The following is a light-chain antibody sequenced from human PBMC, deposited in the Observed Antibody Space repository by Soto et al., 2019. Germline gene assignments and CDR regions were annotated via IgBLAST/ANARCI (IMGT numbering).Light chain of an antibody. V-gene: IGLV1-47*01. CDR3: AAWNDSLSGHVV. CDR1: GSNIGSNY. J-gene: IGLJ2*01. CDR2: RNN. Sequence: QSVLAQRPSASGTPGQRVTISCSGSGSNIGSNYVYWYQQLPGTAPKLLIYRNNQRTSGIPDRFSGSKSGTSASLAITGLRSEDEADYYCAAWNDSLSGHVVFVGGTKLTVL.